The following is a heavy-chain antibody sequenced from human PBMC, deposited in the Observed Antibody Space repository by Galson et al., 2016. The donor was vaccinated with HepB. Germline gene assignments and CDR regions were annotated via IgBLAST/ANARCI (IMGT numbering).Heavy chain of an antibody. V-gene: IGHV3-30*04. CDR1: GFTFTSYA. Sequence: SLRLSCAIAGFTFTSYALHWVRQAPGKGLEWVAVMSYDGTNKYYADSVKGRFTISRDNSKNTLYLQMNSLRPEDTAVYYRATLGFSGWQGKGWSPNDYWGQGTLVTVSS. CDR3: ATLGFSGWQGKGWSPNDY. J-gene: IGHJ4*02. D-gene: IGHD6-19*01. CDR2: MSYDGTNK.